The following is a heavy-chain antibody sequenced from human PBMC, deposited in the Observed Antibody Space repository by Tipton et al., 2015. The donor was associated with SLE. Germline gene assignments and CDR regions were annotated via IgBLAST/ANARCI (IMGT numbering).Heavy chain of an antibody. J-gene: IGHJ3*02. CDR3: ARDLGIVLVTATSNDAFDI. V-gene: IGHV6-1*01. CDR2: TYYRSKWYN. CDR1: EDSVSSKSAA. Sequence: GLVKPSQTLSLTCAISEDSVSSKSAAWNWIRQSPSRGLEWLGRTYYRSKWYNDYAVSVKSRITVSPDTSKNQFSLQLNSVTPEDTAVYYGARDLGIVLVTATSNDAFDIWGQGTMVTVSS. D-gene: IGHD2-21*02.